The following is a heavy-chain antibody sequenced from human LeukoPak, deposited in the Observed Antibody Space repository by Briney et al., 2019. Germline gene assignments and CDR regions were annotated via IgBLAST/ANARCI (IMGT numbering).Heavy chain of an antibody. CDR3: AEDSDGMDV. J-gene: IGHJ6*02. CDR1: GFTVSTNC. Sequence: PGGSLRLSCAASGFTVSTNCMTWVRQAPGKGLEWVSTISGSGGSTYYADSVKGRFTISRDNSKNTLYLQMNSLRAEDTAVYYCAEDSDGMDVWGQGTTVTVSS. V-gene: IGHV3-23*01. CDR2: ISGSGGST.